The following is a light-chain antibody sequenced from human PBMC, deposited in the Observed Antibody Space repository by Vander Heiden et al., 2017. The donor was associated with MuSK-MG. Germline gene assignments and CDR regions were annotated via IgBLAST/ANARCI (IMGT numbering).Light chain of an antibody. V-gene: IGLV2-23*01. CDR3: CSYVGGRVLVCTLV. CDR1: SSDIGSYNL. CDR2: EGS. J-gene: IGLJ3*02. Sequence: QSALTQPASVSGSPGQSITISCTGTSSDIGSYNLVSWYQQHPGKAPKLMIYEGSKRRAGVSNRFSGSKSGNTASLTISGRQSDDEADYGFCSYVGGRVLVCTLVFGGGTKRTVL.